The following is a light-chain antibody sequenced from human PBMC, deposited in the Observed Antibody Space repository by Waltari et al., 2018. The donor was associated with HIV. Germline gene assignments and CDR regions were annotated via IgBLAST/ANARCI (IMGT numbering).Light chain of an antibody. V-gene: IGLV3-1*01. Sequence: SPELTQAPSASVTAVLPDIHTCPGDRLGKKYAFGYQQKPGQPPVLVIYQDTKRPSGITERFPGSNSGTTATLTISGTQAMDEAEYHCQTWDSNYVVFGGGTKLTVL. CDR1: RLGKKY. J-gene: IGLJ2*01. CDR2: QDT. CDR3: QTWDSNYVV.